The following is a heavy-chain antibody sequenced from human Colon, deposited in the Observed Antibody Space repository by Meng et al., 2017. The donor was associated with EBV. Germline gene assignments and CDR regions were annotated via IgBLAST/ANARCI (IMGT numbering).Heavy chain of an antibody. CDR1: GGSISTSDW. Sequence: QGRLQESGPGLVEPSGTRSLTCAVSGGSISTSDWWSWVRQPPGKGLEWIGEIYRGGGTNYNPSFKSRVTISVDTSNNHFSLKLSYVTAADTAVYYCARVRVIPAAVGFDYWGQGTLVTVSS. V-gene: IGHV4-4*02. D-gene: IGHD2-2*01. CDR2: IYRGGGT. CDR3: ARVRVIPAAVGFDY. J-gene: IGHJ4*02.